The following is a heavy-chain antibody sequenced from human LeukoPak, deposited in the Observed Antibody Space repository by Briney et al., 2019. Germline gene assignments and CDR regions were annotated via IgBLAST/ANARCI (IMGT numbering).Heavy chain of an antibody. CDR3: AKWGTYYYDSSGDLGLDY. J-gene: IGHJ4*02. CDR2: INPNSGGT. CDR1: GYSFSDYY. V-gene: IGHV1-2*02. D-gene: IGHD3-22*01. Sequence: ASVKVSCKASGYSFSDYYIHWVRQAPGQGLEWMGWINPNSGGTHYAQKFQGRVTMTRDTSITTVYMELSRLRFDDTAVYYCAKWGTYYYDSSGDLGLDYWGQGTLVTVSS.